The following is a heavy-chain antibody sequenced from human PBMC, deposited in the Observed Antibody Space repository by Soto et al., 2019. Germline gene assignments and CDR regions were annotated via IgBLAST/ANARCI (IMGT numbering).Heavy chain of an antibody. D-gene: IGHD3-10*01. CDR3: ARDLRFRGFYGMDV. J-gene: IGHJ6*02. CDR1: GGSISSGGYY. V-gene: IGHV4-31*03. Sequence: QVQLQESGPGLVKPSQTLSLTCTVSGGSISSGGYYWSWIRQHPGKGLEWIGYIYYTGSINYNPSLKSRVTISVDTSKNQFSLKLSSVTAADTAVYYCARDLRFRGFYGMDVWGQGTTVTVSS. CDR2: IYYTGSI.